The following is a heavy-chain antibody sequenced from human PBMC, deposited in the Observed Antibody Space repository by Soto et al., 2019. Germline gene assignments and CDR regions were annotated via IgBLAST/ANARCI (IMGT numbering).Heavy chain of an antibody. V-gene: IGHV2-70*11. J-gene: IGHJ3*02. CDR3: ARITVTTNAFDI. D-gene: IGHD4-17*01. CDR2: IDWDDDK. Sequence: SGPTLVNPTQTLTLTCTFSGFSLGTSGMCVSWIRQPPGKALEWLARIDWDDDKYYSTSLKTRLTISKDTSKNQVVLTMTNMDPVDTATYYCARITVTTNAFDIWGQGTMVTVSS. CDR1: GFSLGTSGMC.